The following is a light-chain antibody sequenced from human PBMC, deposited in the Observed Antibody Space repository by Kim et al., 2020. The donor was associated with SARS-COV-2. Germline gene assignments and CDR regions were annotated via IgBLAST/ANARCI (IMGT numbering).Light chain of an antibody. J-gene: IGLJ2*01. Sequence: GQRATISCSGGSAGIGSNTVNWYQHRPGTAPKLLIWNNQQRPSGVPDRFSASKSGTSASLAISGLQSEDEGDYYCAAWDDSLNGPVFGGGTKLTVL. V-gene: IGLV1-44*01. CDR1: SAGIGSNT. CDR3: AAWDDSLNGPV. CDR2: NNQ.